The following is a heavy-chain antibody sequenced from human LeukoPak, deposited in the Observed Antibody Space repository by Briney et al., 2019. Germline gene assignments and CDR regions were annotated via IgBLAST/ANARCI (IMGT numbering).Heavy chain of an antibody. V-gene: IGHV4-59*08. CDR3: VRHGLEPTSFYYYMDV. D-gene: IGHD1-1*01. CDR2: IYYSGST. Sequence: ASETLSLTCTVSGGSISSYYWSWIRQPPGKGLEWIGYIYYSGSTNYNPSLKSRVTISVDTSKNQFSLKLSSVTAADTAVYYCVRHGLEPTSFYYYMDVWGKGTTVTVSS. CDR1: GGSISSYY. J-gene: IGHJ6*03.